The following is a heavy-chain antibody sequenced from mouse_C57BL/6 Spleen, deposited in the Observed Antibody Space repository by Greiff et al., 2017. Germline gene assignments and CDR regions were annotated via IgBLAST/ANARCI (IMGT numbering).Heavy chain of an antibody. V-gene: IGHV2-9-1*01. CDR3: ARKQDGEAWFAY. CDR1: GFSLTSYA. CDR2: IWPGGCT. Sequence: QVPLKQSGPGLVAPSQSLSITCTVSGFSLTSYAISWVRPPPGTGLEWLGVIWPGGCTNYNSAPTSRLSISKDNSKSQVFLKMNSLQTDDTARYYCARKQDGEAWFAYWGQGTLVTVSA. D-gene: IGHD2-13*01. J-gene: IGHJ3*01.